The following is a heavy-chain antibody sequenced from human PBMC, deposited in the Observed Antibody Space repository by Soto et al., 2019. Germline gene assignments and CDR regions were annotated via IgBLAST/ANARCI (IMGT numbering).Heavy chain of an antibody. J-gene: IGHJ3*02. Sequence: PSETLSLSCTVSGGSISSYYWSWIRQPPGKGLEWIGYIYYSASTNYNPSLKSRVTISVDTSKNQFSLNLSSVTAADTAVYYCARLYRPDAFDIWGQGTMVTVSS. CDR1: GGSISSYY. CDR3: ARLYRPDAFDI. V-gene: IGHV4-59*08. D-gene: IGHD3-16*02. CDR2: IYYSAST.